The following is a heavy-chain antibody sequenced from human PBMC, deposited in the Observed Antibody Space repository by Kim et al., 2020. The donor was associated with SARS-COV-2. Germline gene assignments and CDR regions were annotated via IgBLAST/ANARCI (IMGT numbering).Heavy chain of an antibody. D-gene: IGHD5-12*01. CDR2: INHSGST. J-gene: IGHJ5*02. Sequence: SETLSLACAVYGGSFSGYYWSWIRQPPGKGLEWIGEINHSGSTNYNPSLKSRVTISVDTSKNQFSLKLSSVTAADTAVYYCARGGGGYDRWGHGTLVTVSS. CDR1: GGSFSGYY. V-gene: IGHV4-34*01. CDR3: ARGGGGYDR.